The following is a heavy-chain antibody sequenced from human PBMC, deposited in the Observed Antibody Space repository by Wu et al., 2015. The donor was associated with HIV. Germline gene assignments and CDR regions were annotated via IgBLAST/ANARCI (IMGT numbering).Heavy chain of an antibody. CDR1: GYTFIDYY. D-gene: IGHD3-16*01. CDR3: ARWAPRRIGVVSPLPGGVRFDS. Sequence: QVQLVQSGAEVKKPGASVKVSCKASGYTFIDYYLHWVRQAPGQGLEWMGWINPKSGDTNYAQKFQGRVTMTRDASITTVYMDLSRVGSDDTAVYYCARWAPRRIGVVSPLPGGVRFDSLGPRDKGHRLF. V-gene: IGHV1-2*02. J-gene: IGHJ3*02. CDR2: INPKSGDT.